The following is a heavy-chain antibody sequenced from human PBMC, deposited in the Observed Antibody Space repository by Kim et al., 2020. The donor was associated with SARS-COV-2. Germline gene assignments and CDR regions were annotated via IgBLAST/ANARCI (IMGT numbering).Heavy chain of an antibody. Sequence: GGSLRLSCAASGFSFNNYAMSWVRQAPGKGLEWVSGIRDSGGSREYADSVKGRFSISRDNSKNTLYLQMDSLRAEDTAVYYCAKVTSGSSGWFEYFRYWGQGTLVTVSS. CDR3: AKVTSGSSGWFEYFRY. D-gene: IGHD6-19*01. J-gene: IGHJ1*01. CDR2: IRDSGGSR. V-gene: IGHV3-23*01. CDR1: GFSFNNYA.